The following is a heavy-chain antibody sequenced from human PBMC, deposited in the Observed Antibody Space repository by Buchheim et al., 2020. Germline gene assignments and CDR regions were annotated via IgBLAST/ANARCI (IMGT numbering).Heavy chain of an antibody. CDR1: GFTFSNYG. D-gene: IGHD3-22*01. CDR3: AKGHDSSGYYVWFLDF. V-gene: IGHV3-23*01. CDR2: INGRADRT. J-gene: IGHJ4*02. Sequence: EVQVLESGGGLVQAGGSLRLSCAASGFTFSNYGMSWVRQAPGKGLEWVSAINGRADRTYYADSVKGRFTISRDNSKNMLYLQLNSLRADDAAVYYCAKGHDSSGYYVWFLDFWGQGTL.